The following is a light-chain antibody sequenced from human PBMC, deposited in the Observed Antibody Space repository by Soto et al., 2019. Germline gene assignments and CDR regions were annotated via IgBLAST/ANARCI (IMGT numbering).Light chain of an antibody. J-gene: IGKJ1*01. V-gene: IGKV1-9*01. CDR1: QGISSY. Sequence: DIQLTQSPSFLSASVGDIVTITCRASQGISSYLAWYQQKPGKAPKLLIYAASTLQSGVPSRFSGSGSGTEFTLTISSLQPDDFATYYCQQYNSYAWTFGQGTKVDIK. CDR3: QQYNSYAWT. CDR2: AAS.